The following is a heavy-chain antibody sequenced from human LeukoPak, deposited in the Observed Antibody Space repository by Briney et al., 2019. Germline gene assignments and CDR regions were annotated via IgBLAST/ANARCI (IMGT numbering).Heavy chain of an antibody. Sequence: GGSLRLSCAASEFTFSSYWMNWVRQAPGKGLVWVSLINGDGSYTNYADSVKGRFTISRDDAKNTLYLQMNSLRAEDTAVYYCVRRVNSGTYYYFDYWGQGTLVTVSS. CDR2: INGDGSYT. J-gene: IGHJ4*02. D-gene: IGHD1-26*01. CDR1: EFTFSSYW. CDR3: VRRVNSGTYYYFDY. V-gene: IGHV3-74*01.